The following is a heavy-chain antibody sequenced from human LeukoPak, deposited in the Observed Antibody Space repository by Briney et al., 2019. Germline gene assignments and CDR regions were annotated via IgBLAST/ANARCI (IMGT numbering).Heavy chain of an antibody. CDR1: GFTFSSYE. D-gene: IGHD2-2*02. V-gene: IGHV3-48*03. CDR2: ISSSGRTI. J-gene: IGHJ4*02. CDR3: ATHCSSTSCYMY. Sequence: GGSLRLSCAASGFTFSSYEMNWVRQAPGKGLEWVSYISSSGRTIYYADTVKGRFTISRDNPKNTLYLQMNSLRAEDTAVYYCATHCSSTSCYMYWGQGTLVTVSS.